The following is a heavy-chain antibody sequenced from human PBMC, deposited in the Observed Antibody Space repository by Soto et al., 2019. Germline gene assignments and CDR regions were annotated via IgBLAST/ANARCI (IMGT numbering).Heavy chain of an antibody. CDR3: ARGRPPGF. CDR2: IYHSGST. Sequence: PSKTLSLTCAVSGGSISRGGYSWGWIRQPPGKGLECIGYIYHSGSTYYNPSLKSRVTISVDRSKNQFSLKLSSVTAADTAVYYCARGRPPGFWGKGILVTVS. J-gene: IGHJ4*02. D-gene: IGHD5-12*01. CDR1: GGSISRGGYS. V-gene: IGHV4-30-2*01.